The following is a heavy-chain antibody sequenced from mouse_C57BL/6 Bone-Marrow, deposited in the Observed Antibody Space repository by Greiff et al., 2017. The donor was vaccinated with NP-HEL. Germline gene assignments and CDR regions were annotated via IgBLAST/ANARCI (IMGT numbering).Heavy chain of an antibody. J-gene: IGHJ1*03. CDR1: GYTFTSYW. V-gene: IGHV1-53*01. Sequence: QVQLQQPGTELVKPGASVKLSCKASGYTFTSYWMHWVKQRPGQGLEWIGNINPSNGGTNYNEKFKSKATLTVDKSSSKAYMQLSSLTSEDSAVYYCARSENYYGSSYVGWYFDVWGTGTTVTVSS. D-gene: IGHD1-1*01. CDR3: ARSENYYGSSYVGWYFDV. CDR2: INPSNGGT.